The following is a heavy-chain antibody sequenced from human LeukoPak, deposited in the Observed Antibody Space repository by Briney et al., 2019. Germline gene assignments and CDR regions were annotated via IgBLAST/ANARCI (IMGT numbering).Heavy chain of an antibody. CDR2: INPSGGSS. J-gene: IGHJ4*02. D-gene: IGHD6-13*01. V-gene: IGHV1-46*01. CDR1: GYTFTNYY. Sequence: GASVKVSCKASGYTFTNYYMHWVRQAPGQGLEWMGIINPSGGSSNYIQKFQGRVTMTKDTSTSTVYMELSSLRSEDTAVYYCARHYSSSIAATGIGNYWGQGTLVTVSS. CDR3: ARHYSSSIAATGIGNY.